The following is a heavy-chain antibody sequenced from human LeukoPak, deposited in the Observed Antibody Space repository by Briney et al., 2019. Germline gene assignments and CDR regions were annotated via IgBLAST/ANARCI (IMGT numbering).Heavy chain of an antibody. CDR3: ARPDSSNVFDI. Sequence: ASVKVSCKASGYTFTSYAIHWVRQAPGQRLEWMGWINVGSGNTKYSQNSQRRVTITRDTSASTAYVELSSLRFEDTAVYYCARPDSSNVFDIWGQGTMVTVSS. D-gene: IGHD6-13*01. CDR2: INVGSGNT. CDR1: GYTFTSYA. V-gene: IGHV1-3*01. J-gene: IGHJ3*02.